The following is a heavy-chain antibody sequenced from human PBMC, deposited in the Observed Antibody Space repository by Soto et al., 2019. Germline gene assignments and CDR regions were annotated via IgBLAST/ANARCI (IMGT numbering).Heavy chain of an antibody. CDR3: ARGDYYDSSGPFSDAFDI. D-gene: IGHD3-22*01. J-gene: IGHJ3*02. Sequence: GGSLRLSCAASGFTFSSYSMNWVRQAPGKGLEWVSYISSSSSTIYYADSVKGRFTISRDNAKNSLYLQMNSLRAEDTAVYYCARGDYYDSSGPFSDAFDIWGQGTMVTVSS. CDR1: GFTFSSYS. CDR2: ISSSSSTI. V-gene: IGHV3-48*01.